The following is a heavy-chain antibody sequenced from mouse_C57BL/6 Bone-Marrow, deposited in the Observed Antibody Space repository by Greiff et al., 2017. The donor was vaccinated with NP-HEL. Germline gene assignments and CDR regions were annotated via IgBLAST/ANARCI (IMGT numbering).Heavy chain of an antibody. Sequence: VQLQQSGPGLVAPSQSLSITCTVSGFSLTSYAISWVRQPPGKGLEWLGVIWTGGGTNYTSALKSRLSISKDNSKSQVFLKMNSLQTDDTARYYCARGAYGSSIYAMDYWGQGTSVTVSS. J-gene: IGHJ4*01. V-gene: IGHV2-9-1*01. CDR3: ARGAYGSSIYAMDY. CDR1: GFSLTSYA. D-gene: IGHD1-1*01. CDR2: IWTGGGT.